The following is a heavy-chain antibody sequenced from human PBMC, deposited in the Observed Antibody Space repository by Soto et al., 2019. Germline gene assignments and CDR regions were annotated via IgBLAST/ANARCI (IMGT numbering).Heavy chain of an antibody. V-gene: IGHV1-69*06. Sequence: QVQLVQSGAEVKKTGSSVKVSCEASGGTFNTYTINWVRQAPGRGLEWMGQVIPMYDSVNYAESFQGRVTITADKSTNIAYMELSSLRSEDTALYFCASWRSYSGSYCFDYWGQGTLVIVSS. J-gene: IGHJ4*02. CDR3: ASWRSYSGSYCFDY. D-gene: IGHD1-26*01. CDR2: VIPMYDSV. CDR1: GGTFNTYT.